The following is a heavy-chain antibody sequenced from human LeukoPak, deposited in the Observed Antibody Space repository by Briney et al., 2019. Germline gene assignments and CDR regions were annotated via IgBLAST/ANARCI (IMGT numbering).Heavy chain of an antibody. J-gene: IGHJ3*02. CDR3: ARRTDFWSGYYNSGDAFDI. V-gene: IGHV4-59*08. CDR2: IYYSGST. D-gene: IGHD3-3*01. CDR1: GGSISSYY. Sequence: PSETLSLTCTVYGGSISSYYWSWIRQPPGKGLEWIGYIYYSGSTNYNPSLKSRVTISVDTSKNQFSLKLSSVTAADTAVYYCARRTDFWSGYYNSGDAFDIWGQGTMVTVSS.